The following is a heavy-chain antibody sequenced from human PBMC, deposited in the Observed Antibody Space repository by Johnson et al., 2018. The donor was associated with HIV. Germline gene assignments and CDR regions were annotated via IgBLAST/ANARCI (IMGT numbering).Heavy chain of an antibody. D-gene: IGHD6-13*01. Sequence: QEQLVESGGGVVQPGRSLRLSCAASGFTFSSYAMHWVRQAPGKGLEWVAVISYDGSNKYYADSVKGRFTISRDNSKNTLYLQMNSLRAEDTAVYYCARDQRLAAVATDGFDVWGQGTMVTVSS. V-gene: IGHV3-30*14. J-gene: IGHJ3*01. CDR3: ARDQRLAAVATDGFDV. CDR2: ISYDGSNK. CDR1: GFTFSSYA.